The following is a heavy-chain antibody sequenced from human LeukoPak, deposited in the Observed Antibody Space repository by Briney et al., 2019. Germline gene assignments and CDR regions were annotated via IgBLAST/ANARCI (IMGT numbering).Heavy chain of an antibody. V-gene: IGHV5-51*01. CDR2: IHPGDSDT. CDR1: RYSFTTYW. CDR3: ARSPSIAAAGRGYYYYYMDV. D-gene: IGHD6-13*01. J-gene: IGHJ6*03. Sequence: AASLKTSSKGSRYSFTTYWIGWVRQMPGKGLEWMGIIHPGDSDTRYSPSFQGQVTISADKSISTAYFQWSSLKASDTAMYFCARSPSIAAAGRGYYYYYMDVWGKGTTVTVS.